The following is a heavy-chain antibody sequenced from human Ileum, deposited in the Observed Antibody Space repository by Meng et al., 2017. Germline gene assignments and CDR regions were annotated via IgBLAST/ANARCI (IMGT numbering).Heavy chain of an antibody. V-gene: IGHV6-1*01. CDR2: TYYRSEWQN. CDR1: GDSGSSNRAP. D-gene: IGHD3-10*01. CDR3: XTWYGEY. J-gene: IGHJ4*02. Sequence: HVQVQPSAPRIVKPPRTLSRSFAISGDSGSSNRAPWHWVRQSPSRGIELLGQTYYRSEWQNRYGVSVKSRITITAHTSRNXISXXXXXVTXXDTAVYXXXTWYGEYWGQGTLVTVSS.